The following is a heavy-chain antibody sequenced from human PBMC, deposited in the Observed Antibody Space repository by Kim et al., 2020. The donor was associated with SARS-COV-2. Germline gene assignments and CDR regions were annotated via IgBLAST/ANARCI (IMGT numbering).Heavy chain of an antibody. V-gene: IGHV1-69*13. Sequence: SVKVSCKASGGTFSSYAISWVRQAPGQGLEWMGGIIPIFGTANYAQKFQGRVTITADESTSTAYMELSSLRSEDTAVYYCARAVPGIAVAGTTPYYYGMDVWGQGTTVTVSS. CDR2: IIPIFGTA. D-gene: IGHD6-19*01. CDR3: ARAVPGIAVAGTTPYYYGMDV. CDR1: GGTFSSYA. J-gene: IGHJ6*02.